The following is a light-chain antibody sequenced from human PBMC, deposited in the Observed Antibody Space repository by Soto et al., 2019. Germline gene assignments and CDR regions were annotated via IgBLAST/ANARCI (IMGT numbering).Light chain of an antibody. Sequence: DIQXTXXXXSXSASXGXXXXXTXXAXXXIXXYLNWYQQKPGKAPKLLIYAASSLQSGVPSRFSGSGSGTDFTLTISSLQPEDFATYFCQHIYNLPLTFGQGTKVEIK. J-gene: IGKJ1*01. CDR3: QHIYNLPLT. CDR1: XXIXXY. CDR2: AAS. V-gene: IGKV1-39*01.